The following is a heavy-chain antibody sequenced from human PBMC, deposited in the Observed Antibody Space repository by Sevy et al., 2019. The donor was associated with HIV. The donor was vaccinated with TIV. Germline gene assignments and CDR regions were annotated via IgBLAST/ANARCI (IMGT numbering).Heavy chain of an antibody. CDR1: GFTFKSYW. D-gene: IGHD5-12*01. CDR3: AREGSAYDTYCYHYAMDV. Sequence: GGSLRLSCAASGFTFKSYWMTWVRQAPGKGLEWVANINQDGSEKYYSDSLKGRFSTSRDNSKNSVHLQINTLRAEDTAVYYCAREGSAYDTYCYHYAMDVWGQGTTVTVSS. CDR2: INQDGSEK. J-gene: IGHJ6*02. V-gene: IGHV3-7*01.